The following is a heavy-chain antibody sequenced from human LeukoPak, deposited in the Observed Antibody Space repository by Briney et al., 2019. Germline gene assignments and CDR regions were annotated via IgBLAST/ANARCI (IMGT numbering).Heavy chain of an antibody. J-gene: IGHJ6*02. CDR3: AKPVTRSSDGMDV. Sequence: PSETLSLTCTVSGGSVSSRSHYWGWIRQPPGKGLEWIGYISYSGNTYSNPSLKSRVTISVDTSKNHFSLKLTSVTAADTAVYYCAKPVTRSSDGMDVWGQGTTVTVSS. CDR2: ISYSGNT. D-gene: IGHD4-17*01. CDR1: GGSVSSRSHY. V-gene: IGHV4-39*02.